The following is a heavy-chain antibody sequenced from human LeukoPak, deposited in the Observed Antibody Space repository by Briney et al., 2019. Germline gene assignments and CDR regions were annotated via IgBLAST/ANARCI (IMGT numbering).Heavy chain of an antibody. CDR1: EFTFGDYW. D-gene: IGHD6-13*01. CDR2: IKQGGSEK. CDR3: ARDDADLGSSWYGSAF. V-gene: IGHV3-7*03. J-gene: IGHJ4*02. Sequence: GGSLRLSCAASEFTFGDYWMSWVRQAPGKGLEWLANIKQGGSEKYYVDSVKGRFTISRDNAKNSLFLQTNSLRAEDTAVYYCARDDADLGSSWYGSAFWGQGTLVTVSS.